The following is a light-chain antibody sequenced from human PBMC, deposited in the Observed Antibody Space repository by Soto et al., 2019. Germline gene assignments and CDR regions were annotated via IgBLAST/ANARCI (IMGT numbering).Light chain of an antibody. J-gene: IGKJ2*01. CDR3: QQYNNWPPWYT. CDR1: QSVSSN. Sequence: EIVMTQSPATLSVSPGERATLSCRASQSVSSNLAWYQQKPGQAPRLLIYGASTRATGIPARFSGSGSGTDFTLTISSLQSEDFAVYYCQQYNNWPPWYTFGQGTKLEIK. CDR2: GAS. V-gene: IGKV3D-15*01.